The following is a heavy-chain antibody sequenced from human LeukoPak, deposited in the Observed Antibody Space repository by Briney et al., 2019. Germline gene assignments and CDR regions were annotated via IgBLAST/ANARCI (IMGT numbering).Heavy chain of an antibody. CDR3: ARTLEGYDSSAYYTDY. D-gene: IGHD3-22*01. Sequence: SETLSLTCTVSGGSISSYYWSWIRQPAGKGLEWIGRIYTSGSTNYNPSLKSRVTISVDTSKNQFSLKLSSVTAADTAVYYCARTLEGYDSSAYYTDYWGQGTLVTVSS. J-gene: IGHJ4*02. V-gene: IGHV4-4*07. CDR2: IYTSGST. CDR1: GGSISSYY.